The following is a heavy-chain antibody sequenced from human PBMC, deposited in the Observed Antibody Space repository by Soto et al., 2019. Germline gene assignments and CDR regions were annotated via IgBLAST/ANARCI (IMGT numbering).Heavy chain of an antibody. CDR2: IYPGDSDT. V-gene: IGHV5-51*01. J-gene: IGHJ3*02. Sequence: PGESLKISCKGSGYSFTSYWIGWVRQMPGKGLEWMGIIYPGDSDTRYSPSFQGQVTISADKSISTAYLQWSSLKASDTAMYYCARQTNYYDSSGYYIGAFDIWGQGTMVTVSS. D-gene: IGHD3-22*01. CDR3: ARQTNYYDSSGYYIGAFDI. CDR1: GYSFTSYW.